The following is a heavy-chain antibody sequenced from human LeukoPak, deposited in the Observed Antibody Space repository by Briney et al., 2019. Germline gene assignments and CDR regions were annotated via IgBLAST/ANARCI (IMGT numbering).Heavy chain of an antibody. Sequence: ASVKVSCKASGYTFTSYAMHWVRQAPGQRLEWMGWINAGNGDTKYSQKFQGRVTITRDTSASTAYMELSSLRCEDTAVYYCARGYGDYVWYFDLWGRGTLVTVSS. V-gene: IGHV1-3*01. CDR2: INAGNGDT. J-gene: IGHJ2*01. D-gene: IGHD4-17*01. CDR1: GYTFTSYA. CDR3: ARGYGDYVWYFDL.